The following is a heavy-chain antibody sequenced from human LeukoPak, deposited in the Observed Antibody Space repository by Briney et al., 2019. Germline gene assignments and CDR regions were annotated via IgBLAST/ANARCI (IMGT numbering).Heavy chain of an antibody. Sequence: ASVKVSCTASGYTFTSYGISWVRQAPGQGLEWMGWISAYNGNTNYAQKLQGRVTMTTDTSTSTAYMELRSLRSDDTAVYYCARGPSYCSGGSCYSDPWGQGTLVTVSS. CDR1: GYTFTSYG. CDR2: ISAYNGNT. CDR3: ARGPSYCSGGSCYSDP. V-gene: IGHV1-18*01. J-gene: IGHJ5*02. D-gene: IGHD2-15*01.